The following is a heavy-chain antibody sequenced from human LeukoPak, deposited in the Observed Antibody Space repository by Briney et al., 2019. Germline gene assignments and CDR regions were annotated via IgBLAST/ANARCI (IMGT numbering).Heavy chain of an antibody. Sequence: ASVKVSCKASGYTFTSYGIGWVRQAPGQGLEWMGWISAYNGNTNYAQKIQGRVTMTTDTSTSTTYMELRSLKSDDTAVYYCARVVTGSYYIDYWGQGTLVTVSS. V-gene: IGHV1-18*01. CDR2: ISAYNGNT. CDR1: GYTFTSYG. D-gene: IGHD1-26*01. CDR3: ARVVTGSYYIDY. J-gene: IGHJ4*02.